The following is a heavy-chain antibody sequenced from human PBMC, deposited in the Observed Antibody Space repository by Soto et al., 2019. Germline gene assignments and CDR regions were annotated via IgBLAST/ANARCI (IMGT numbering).Heavy chain of an antibody. CDR3: AVLVTTTPPAY. Sequence: SVKVSCKASADTFSNYALSWVRQAPGQGLEWMGGIIPIFGRADYAQKFQGRVTITADKSTSTAYMDLSSLRSDDTAVYYCAVLVTTTPPAYWGQGTLVTVSS. CDR2: IIPIFGRA. J-gene: IGHJ4*01. CDR1: ADTFSNYA. V-gene: IGHV1-69*06. D-gene: IGHD5-12*01.